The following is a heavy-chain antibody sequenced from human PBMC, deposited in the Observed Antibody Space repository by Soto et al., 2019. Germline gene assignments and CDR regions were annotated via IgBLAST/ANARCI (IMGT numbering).Heavy chain of an antibody. J-gene: IGHJ3*02. CDR1: GGSISSGGYY. D-gene: IGHD3-9*01. Sequence: SETLSLTXTVSGGSISSGGYYWSWIRQHPGKGLEWIGYIYYSGSTYYNPSLKSRVTISVDTSKNQFSLKLSSVTAADTAVYYCARYVLRYFDWPPQAFDIWGQGTMVTVS. V-gene: IGHV4-31*02. CDR2: IYYSGST. CDR3: ARYVLRYFDWPPQAFDI.